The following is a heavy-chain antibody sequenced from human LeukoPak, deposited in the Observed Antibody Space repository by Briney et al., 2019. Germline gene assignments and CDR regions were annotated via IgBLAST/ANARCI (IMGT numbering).Heavy chain of an antibody. D-gene: IGHD2/OR15-2a*01. CDR1: GGSIRGYF. CDR3: ARHDPVGHFLRGMDV. V-gene: IGHV4-59*08. Sequence: SALLSLTCAVAGGSIRGYFWRWRRPPPGRGLGGIGYIYYTGSTIYNPSLRSRVTMSVDVAKNQLSPVLASVTAAYTAVYYCARHDPVGHFLRGMDVWGQGTTVTVSS. J-gene: IGHJ6*02. CDR2: IYYTGST.